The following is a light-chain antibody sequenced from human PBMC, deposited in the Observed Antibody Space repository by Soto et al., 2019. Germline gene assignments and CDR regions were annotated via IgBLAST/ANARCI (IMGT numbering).Light chain of an antibody. CDR2: AAS. CDR1: QGISSY. V-gene: IGKV1-9*01. CDR3: QQLNSYLSLT. J-gene: IGKJ4*01. Sequence: DIQLTQSPSFLSASVVDRVTITCRARQGISSYLAWYQQKPGKAPKLLIYAASTLQSGVPSRFSGSGSGTEFTLTISSLQPEDFATYYCQQLNSYLSLTFGGGTKVEIK.